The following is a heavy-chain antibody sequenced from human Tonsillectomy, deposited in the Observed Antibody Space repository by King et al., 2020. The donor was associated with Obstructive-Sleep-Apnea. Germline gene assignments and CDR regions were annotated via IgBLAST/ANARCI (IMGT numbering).Heavy chain of an antibody. CDR3: ARLRYYYDSSGYYSYYFDY. J-gene: IGHJ4*02. V-gene: IGHV2-26*01. CDR2: IFSNDEK. D-gene: IGHD3-22*01. CDR1: DFSLSNARVG. Sequence: VTLKESGPVLVKPTETLTLTCTVSDFSLSNARVGVSWIRQPPGKALEWLAHIFSNDEKSYSTSLKGRLTISKETSKSQVVLTMTNMDPVDTATYYCARLRYYYDSSGYYSYYFDYWGQGTLVTVSS.